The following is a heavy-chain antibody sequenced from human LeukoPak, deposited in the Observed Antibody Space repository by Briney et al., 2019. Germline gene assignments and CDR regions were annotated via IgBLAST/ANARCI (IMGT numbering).Heavy chain of an antibody. CDR1: RFTFSRYA. J-gene: IGHJ4*02. V-gene: IGHV3-64D*09. D-gene: IGHD3-22*01. CDR2: IISNGGTT. CDR3: VKGGLYYYDSSGYPPFD. Sequence: PGGSLRISCLPSRFTFSRYATYWVCKAPGKRLEYEPAIISNGGTTYYAELMMGRFTISRDNSKNTLYLQMSSLRAEDTAVYYCVKGGLYYYDSSGYPPFDWGQGTLVTVSS.